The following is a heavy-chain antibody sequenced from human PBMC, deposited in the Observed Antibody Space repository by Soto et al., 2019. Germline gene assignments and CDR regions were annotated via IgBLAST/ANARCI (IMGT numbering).Heavy chain of an antibody. Sequence: QVQLVQSGAEVKKPGSSVKVSCKASGGTFSSYTISWVRQAPGQGLEWMGRIIPILGIANYAQKFQGRVTITADKSTSTAYMELSSLRSEDTAVYYCARVGNQQQLVVGTDYWGQGTLVTVSS. D-gene: IGHD6-13*01. J-gene: IGHJ4*02. CDR2: IIPILGIA. V-gene: IGHV1-69*02. CDR3: ARVGNQQQLVVGTDY. CDR1: GGTFSSYT.